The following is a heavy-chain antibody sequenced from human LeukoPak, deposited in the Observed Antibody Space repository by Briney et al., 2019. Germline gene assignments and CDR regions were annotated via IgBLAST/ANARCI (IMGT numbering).Heavy chain of an antibody. D-gene: IGHD3-22*01. CDR1: GFTFSSYG. CDR3: ARKVPETYYYDSSGYYQDY. J-gene: IGHJ4*02. CDR2: ISSSSSYI. Sequence: GGSLRLSCAASGFTFSSYGMHWVRQAPGKGLEWVSSISSSSSYIYYADSVKGRFTISRDNAKNSLYLQMNSLRAEDTAVYYCARKVPETYYYDSSGYYQDYWGQGTLVTVSS. V-gene: IGHV3-21*01.